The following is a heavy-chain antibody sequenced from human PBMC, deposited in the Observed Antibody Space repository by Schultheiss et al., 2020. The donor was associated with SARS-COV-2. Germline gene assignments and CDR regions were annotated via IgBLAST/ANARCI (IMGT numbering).Heavy chain of an antibody. J-gene: IGHJ4*02. CDR1: GGTFSSYT. CDR3: ARDPGYSSGWLDY. V-gene: IGHV1-69*04. CDR2: IIPILGIA. D-gene: IGHD6-19*01. Sequence: KISCKASGGTFSSYTISWVRQAPGQGLEWMGRIIPILGIANYAQKFQGRVTITADKSTSTAYMELSSLRSEDTAVYYCARDPGYSSGWLDYWGQGTLVTVSS.